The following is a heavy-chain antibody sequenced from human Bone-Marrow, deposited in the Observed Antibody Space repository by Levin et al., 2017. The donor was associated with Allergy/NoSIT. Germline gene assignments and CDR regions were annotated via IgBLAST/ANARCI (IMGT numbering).Heavy chain of an antibody. CDR1: GFTFSSYW. D-gene: IGHD6-13*01. Sequence: GGSLRLSCAASGFTFSSYWMSWVRQAPGKGLEWVANIKQDGSEKYYVDSVKGRFTISRDNAKNSLYLQMNSLRAEDTAVYYCARTTGYSSSWYPLGYWGQGTLVTVSS. V-gene: IGHV3-7*01. CDR3: ARTTGYSSSWYPLGY. J-gene: IGHJ4*02. CDR2: IKQDGSEK.